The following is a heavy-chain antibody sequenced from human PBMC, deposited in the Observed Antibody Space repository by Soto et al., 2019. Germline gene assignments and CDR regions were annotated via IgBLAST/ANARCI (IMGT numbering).Heavy chain of an antibody. CDR3: SLGGGSGSYSWSLYYGMDV. J-gene: IGHJ6*02. CDR1: GGSISSYY. D-gene: IGHD3-10*01. V-gene: IGHV4-59*01. Sequence: SETLSLTCTVSGGSISSYYWSWIRQPPGKGLEWIGYIYYSGSTNYNPSLKSRVTISVDTSKNQFSLKLSSVTAADTAVYYCSLGGGSGSYSWSLYYGMDVWGQGTTVTVSS. CDR2: IYYSGST.